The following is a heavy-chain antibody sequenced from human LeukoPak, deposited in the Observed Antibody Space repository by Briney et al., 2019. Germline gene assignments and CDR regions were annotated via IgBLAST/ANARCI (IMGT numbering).Heavy chain of an antibody. CDR2: ISSSSSYI. CDR1: GFTFSSYS. D-gene: IGHD6-6*01. J-gene: IGHJ4*02. Sequence: GGSLRLSCAASGFTFSSYSMNWVRQAPGKGLEWVSSISSSSSYIYYADSVKGRFTISRDNAKNSLYLQMNSLRAEDTAVYYCARLGSVAPRRDYWGQGTLVTVSS. CDR3: ARLGSVAPRRDY. V-gene: IGHV3-21*01.